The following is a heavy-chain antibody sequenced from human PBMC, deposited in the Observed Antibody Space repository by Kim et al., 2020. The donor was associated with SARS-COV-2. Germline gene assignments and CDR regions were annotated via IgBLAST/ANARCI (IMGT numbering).Heavy chain of an antibody. V-gene: IGHV4-59*01. CDR2: IYYSGST. CDR3: ARDFVGLNYDILTGYPSYYYYGMDV. Sequence: SETLSLTCTVSGGSISSYYWSWIRQPPGKGLEWIGYIYYSGSTNYNPSLKSRVTISVDTSKNQFSLKLSSVTAADTAVYYCARDFVGLNYDILTGYPSYYYYGMDVWGQGTTVTVSS. CDR1: GGSISSYY. D-gene: IGHD3-9*01. J-gene: IGHJ6*02.